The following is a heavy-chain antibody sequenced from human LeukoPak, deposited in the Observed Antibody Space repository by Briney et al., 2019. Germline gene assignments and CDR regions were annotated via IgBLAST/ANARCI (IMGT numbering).Heavy chain of an antibody. CDR1: GFTFSNYA. V-gene: IGHV3-23*01. J-gene: IGHJ6*02. CDR2: ISGSGGTT. D-gene: IGHD6-19*01. CDR3: AKEYGSSGWYTPYYYYYGMDV. Sequence: PGGSLRLSCAASGFTFSNYAMSWVRQAPGKGLEWVSTISGSGGTTYYADSVKGRFTISRDNSKNTLYLQMSSLRAEDTAVYYCAKEYGSSGWYTPYYYYYGMDVWGQGTTVTVSS.